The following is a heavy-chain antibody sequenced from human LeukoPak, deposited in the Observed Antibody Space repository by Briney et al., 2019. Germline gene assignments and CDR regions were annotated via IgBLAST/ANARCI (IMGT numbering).Heavy chain of an antibody. J-gene: IGHJ4*02. V-gene: IGHV3-23*01. D-gene: IGHD3-9*01. CDR3: AKDRYYDILTGRAPFDY. CDR2: ISGSGGST. CDR1: GFTFSSYA. Sequence: GGSLRLSCAASGFTFSSYAMSWVRQAPGKGLEWVSAISGSGGSTYYADSVKGRFTISRDNSKNTLYLQMNSLRAEDTAAYYCAKDRYYDILTGRAPFDYWGQGTLVTVSS.